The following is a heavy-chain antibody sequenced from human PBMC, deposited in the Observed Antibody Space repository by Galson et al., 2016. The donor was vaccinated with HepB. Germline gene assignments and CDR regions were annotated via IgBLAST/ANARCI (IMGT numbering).Heavy chain of an antibody. D-gene: IGHD1-26*01. Sequence: SLRLSCAASGFTSSDFAIHWVRQAPGKGLEWVAVISYDGVKKYYADSVKGRFTISRDNFKNMVQLEMNSLRPEDTAVYYCARGQVGANYVIDLWGQGTLVTVSS. J-gene: IGHJ4*03. CDR3: ARGQVGANYVIDL. CDR1: GFTSSDFA. CDR2: ISYDGVKK. V-gene: IGHV3-30-3*01.